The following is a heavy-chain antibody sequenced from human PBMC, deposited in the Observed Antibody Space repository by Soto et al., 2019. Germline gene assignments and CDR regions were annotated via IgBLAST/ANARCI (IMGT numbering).Heavy chain of an antibody. V-gene: IGHV3-33*06. CDR1: GFTFSSYG. D-gene: IGHD3-22*01. CDR2: IWYDGSNK. Sequence: GGSLRLSCAASGFTFSSYGMHWVRQAPGKGLEWVAVIWYDGSNKYYADSVKGRFTISRDNSKNTLYLQMNSLRAEDTAVYYCAKDVMAVVVNRPPDYWVQGT. CDR3: AKDVMAVVVNRPPDY. J-gene: IGHJ4*02.